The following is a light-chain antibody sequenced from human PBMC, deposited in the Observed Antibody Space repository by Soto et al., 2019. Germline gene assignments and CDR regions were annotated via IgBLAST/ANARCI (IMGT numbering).Light chain of an antibody. CDR1: SSDVGSYNL. V-gene: IGLV2-23*01. CDR2: EGS. J-gene: IGLJ3*02. CDR3: CSYAGTRV. Sequence: QFALTQPASVSGSPGQSITISCTGTSSDVGSYNLVSWYQQHPGKAPKLMIYEGSKRPSGVSNRFSGSKSGNTASLTISGIQAEDEADYYCCSYAGTRVFGGGTNLTVL.